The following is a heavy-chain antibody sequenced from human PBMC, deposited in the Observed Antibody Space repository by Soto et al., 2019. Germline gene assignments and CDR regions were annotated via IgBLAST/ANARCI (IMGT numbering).Heavy chain of an antibody. CDR1: GGTFSSYT. D-gene: IGHD2-2*01. CDR3: ARGSSTSFDAFDI. J-gene: IGHJ3*02. V-gene: IGHV1-69*02. Sequence: SVKVSCKASGGTFSSYTISWVRQAPGQGLEWMGRIIPILGIANYAQKFQGRVTITADKSTSTAYMELSSLRSEDTAVYYCARGSSTSFDAFDIWGQGTMVTVSS. CDR2: IIPILGIA.